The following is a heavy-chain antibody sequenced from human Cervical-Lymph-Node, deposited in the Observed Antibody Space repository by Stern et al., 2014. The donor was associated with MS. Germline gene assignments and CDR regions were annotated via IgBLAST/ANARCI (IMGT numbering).Heavy chain of an antibody. Sequence: VQLVESGAEVKKPGASVKVSCKASGYTFTSYDINWVRQGTGQGLEWTGWMNPYSGNAVYAQKFQGRVTMTRDTSTSTAYLELTSLRSEDTAVFYCARGRELLSLDYWGQGTLVTVSS. CDR3: ARGRELLSLDY. CDR2: MNPYSGNA. CDR1: GYTFTSYD. D-gene: IGHD1-26*01. J-gene: IGHJ4*02. V-gene: IGHV1-8*01.